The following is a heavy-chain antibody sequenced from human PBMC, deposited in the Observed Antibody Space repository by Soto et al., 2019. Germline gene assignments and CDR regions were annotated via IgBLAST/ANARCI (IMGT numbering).Heavy chain of an antibody. CDR2: ISGGGDTT. CDR1: GFTFNNYA. D-gene: IGHD3-10*01. J-gene: IGHJ4*02. Sequence: EVQLLDSGGGLVQPGGSLRLSCAASGFTFNNYAMIWVRQAPGKGLEWVSAISGGGDTTSYADSVKGRFTVSRDGSKNTLYLQMSSLRAEDTALYYCANGRGGSGSLAPRVDFWGQGTLVTVSS. CDR3: ANGRGGSGSLAPRVDF. V-gene: IGHV3-23*01.